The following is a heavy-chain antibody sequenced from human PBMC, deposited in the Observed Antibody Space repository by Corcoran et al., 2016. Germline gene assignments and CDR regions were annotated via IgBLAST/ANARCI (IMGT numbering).Heavy chain of an antibody. J-gene: IGHJ6*02. CDR1: GFIVRGTY. CDR2: IWSVDSA. CDR3: ASGRIRAIANYYYGMNV. Sequence: EVQLVESGGGLIQPGGSLRLSCEASGFIVRGTYVSWVRQAPGKGLEWVSIIWSVDSASYADTVKGRFTMSRDNSKNMLYLQMNNLGAEEAALYYCASGRIRAIANYYYGMNVWGQGTAVTVSS. V-gene: IGHV3-53*01. D-gene: IGHD5-18*01.